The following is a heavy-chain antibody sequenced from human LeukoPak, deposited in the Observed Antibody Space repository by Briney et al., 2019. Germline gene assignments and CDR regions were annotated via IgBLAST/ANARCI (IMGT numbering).Heavy chain of an antibody. V-gene: IGHV5-10-1*01. CDR1: GYSFTSYW. CDR3: ACYSGVLNWFDP. CDR2: IDPSDSYT. D-gene: IGHD2-15*01. J-gene: IGHJ5*02. Sequence: PGESLRISCKGSGYSFTSYWISWVRQMPGKGLERMGRIDPSDSYTNYSPSFQGHVTISADKSISTAYLQWSSLKASDTGMYYCACYSGVLNWFDPWGQGTLVTVSS.